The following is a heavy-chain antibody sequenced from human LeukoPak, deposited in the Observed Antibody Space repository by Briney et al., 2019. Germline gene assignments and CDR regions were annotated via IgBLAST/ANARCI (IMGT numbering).Heavy chain of an antibody. CDR3: ARDRGYYWWFDP. CDR2: ISTSSSYT. CDR1: GFTFSSYN. D-gene: IGHD3-22*01. Sequence: PGGSLRLSCAASGFTFSSYNMNWVRQAPGKGLEWVSSISTSSSYTYYADSLKGRFTISRDNGKNSLYLQKNSVRAEDTAVYYCARDRGYYWWFDPWGQGTLVTVSS. J-gene: IGHJ5*02. V-gene: IGHV3-21*01.